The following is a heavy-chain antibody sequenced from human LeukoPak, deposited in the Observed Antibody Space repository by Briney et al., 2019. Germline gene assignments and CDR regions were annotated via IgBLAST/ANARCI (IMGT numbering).Heavy chain of an antibody. CDR1: GYTFNRYY. Sequence: ASVKVSCKASGYTFNRYYMHWVRQAPGQGLEWMGWINPNNGDTKFAQKFHDRVTMTSDTPITTVYMELTRLRSDDTALYYCARDHSGSFSWFDPWGQGTLVTVSS. J-gene: IGHJ5*02. CDR3: ARDHSGSFSWFDP. V-gene: IGHV1-2*02. D-gene: IGHD1-26*01. CDR2: INPNNGDT.